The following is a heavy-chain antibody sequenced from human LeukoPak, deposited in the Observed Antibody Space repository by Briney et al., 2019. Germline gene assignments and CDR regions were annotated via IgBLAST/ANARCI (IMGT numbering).Heavy chain of an antibody. CDR1: GYTFTSYG. CDR2: ISAYNGNT. CDR3: ARGEGGRRMSWFDP. Sequence: ASVTVSCKASGYTFTSYGISWVRQAPGQGLEWMGWISAYNGNTNYAQKLQGRVTMTRDMSTSTVYMELSSLRAEDTAVYFCARGEGGRRMSWFDPWGQGTLVTVSS. J-gene: IGHJ5*02. V-gene: IGHV1-18*01. D-gene: IGHD1-26*01.